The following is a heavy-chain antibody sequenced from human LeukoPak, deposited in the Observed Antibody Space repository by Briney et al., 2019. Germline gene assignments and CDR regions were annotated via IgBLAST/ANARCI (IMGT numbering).Heavy chain of an antibody. J-gene: IGHJ4*02. CDR1: GFTFDDYA. CDR3: AKDTSPSITMVRGVIID. Sequence: GRSLRLSCAASGFTFDDYAMHWVRQAPGKGLEWVSGISWNSGSIGYADSVKGRFTISRDNAKNSLYPQMNSLRAEDTALYYCAKDTSPSITMVRGVIIDWGQGTLVTVSS. CDR2: ISWNSGSI. D-gene: IGHD3-10*01. V-gene: IGHV3-9*01.